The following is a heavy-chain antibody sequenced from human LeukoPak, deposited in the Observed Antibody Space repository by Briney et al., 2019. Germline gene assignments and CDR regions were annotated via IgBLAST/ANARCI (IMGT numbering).Heavy chain of an antibody. V-gene: IGHV4-34*01. CDR3: ARRRYRYSSGWLDY. J-gene: IGHJ4*02. CDR1: GGSFSGYY. Sequence: SETLSLTCAVYGGSFSGYYWSWIRRPPGKGLEWIGEVNHSGSTNYNPSLKSRVTISVDTSKNQFSLKLSSVTAADTAVYYCARRRYRYSSGWLDYWGQGTLVTVSS. CDR2: VNHSGST. D-gene: IGHD6-19*01.